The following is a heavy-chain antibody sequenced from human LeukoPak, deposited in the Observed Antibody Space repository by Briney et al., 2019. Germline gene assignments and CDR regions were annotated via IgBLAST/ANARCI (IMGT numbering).Heavy chain of an antibody. V-gene: IGHV1-69*05. Sequence: GASVKVSCKASGGTFSSYAISWVRQAPGQGLEWMGGITPIFGTANYAQKFQGRVTITTDESTSTAYMELSSLRSEDTAVYYCAGSSGYYGRSFDYWGQGTLVTVSS. D-gene: IGHD3-22*01. CDR1: GGTFSSYA. J-gene: IGHJ4*02. CDR2: ITPIFGTA. CDR3: AGSSGYYGRSFDY.